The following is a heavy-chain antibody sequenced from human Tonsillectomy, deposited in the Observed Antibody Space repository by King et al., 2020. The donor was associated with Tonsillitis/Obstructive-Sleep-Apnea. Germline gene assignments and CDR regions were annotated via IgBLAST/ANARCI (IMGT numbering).Heavy chain of an antibody. J-gene: IGHJ6*03. Sequence: QLVQSGGGVVQPGRSLRLSCAASGFTFSSYAMHWVRQAPGKGLEWVAVISYDGSNKYYADSVKGRFTISRDNSKNTLYLQMNSLRAEDTAVYYCARVKVWRCYYPYYYMDVWGTGTTVTV. V-gene: IGHV3-30*01. CDR2: ISYDGSNK. CDR3: ARVKVWRCYYPYYYMDV. CDR1: GFTFSSYA. D-gene: IGHD3-3*01.